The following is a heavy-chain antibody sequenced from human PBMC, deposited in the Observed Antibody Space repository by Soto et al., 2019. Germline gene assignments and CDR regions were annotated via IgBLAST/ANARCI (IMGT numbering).Heavy chain of an antibody. D-gene: IGHD6-13*01. CDR1: GGSISSYY. Sequence: QVQLQESGPGLVKPSETLSLTCTVSGGSISSYYWSWIRQPPGKGLEWIGYIYYNGSTNYNPSLTGRLTISVDTSKSRFPRKLSSVTAADTAVYYCASHLRVIPAAGTEAFDIWGQSTMVTLSS. V-gene: IGHV4-59*08. CDR3: ASHLRVIPAAGTEAFDI. CDR2: IYYNGST. J-gene: IGHJ3*02.